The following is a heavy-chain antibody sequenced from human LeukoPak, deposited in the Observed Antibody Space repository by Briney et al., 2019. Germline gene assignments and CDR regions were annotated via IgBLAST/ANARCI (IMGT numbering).Heavy chain of an antibody. J-gene: IGHJ5*02. CDR3: ARVLHKRNYDSSDYYIS. CDR1: GFTFSSYS. D-gene: IGHD3-22*01. Sequence: GGSLRLSCAASGFTFSSYSMNWVRQAPGKGLEWVSYISSSSSTIYYADSVKGRFTISRDNAKNSLYLQLNSLRAEDTAVYYCARVLHKRNYDSSDYYISWGQGTLVIVSS. CDR2: ISSSSSTI. V-gene: IGHV3-48*01.